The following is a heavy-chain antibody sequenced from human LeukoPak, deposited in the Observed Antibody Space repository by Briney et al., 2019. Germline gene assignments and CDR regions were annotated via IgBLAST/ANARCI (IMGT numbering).Heavy chain of an antibody. D-gene: IGHD4-11*01. Sequence: ASVKVSCKASGYTLTNYGITWVRQAPGQGLEWMGWISAYNGNTNYAQNLQGRVTMTTDTSTTTAYMELRSLRPDDTALYYCARAGGWSREDYKSDAFRIWGQGTMVTVSS. CDR3: ARAGGWSREDYKSDAFRI. J-gene: IGHJ3*02. CDR2: ISAYNGNT. CDR1: GYTLTNYG. V-gene: IGHV1-18*01.